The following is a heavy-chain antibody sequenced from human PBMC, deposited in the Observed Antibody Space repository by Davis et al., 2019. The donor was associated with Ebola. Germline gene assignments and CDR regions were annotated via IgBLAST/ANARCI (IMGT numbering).Heavy chain of an antibody. CDR3: ARVYCSSTSCYVDY. J-gene: IGHJ4*02. CDR1: GGTFSSYV. Sequence: SVQVSCKASGGTFSSYVISWVRQAPGQGLEWMGEIIPIFGTANYAQKFQGRVTITADESTSTAYMELSSLRSEDTAVYYCARVYCSSTSCYVDYWGQGTLVTVSS. V-gene: IGHV1-69*13. D-gene: IGHD2-2*01. CDR2: IIPIFGTA.